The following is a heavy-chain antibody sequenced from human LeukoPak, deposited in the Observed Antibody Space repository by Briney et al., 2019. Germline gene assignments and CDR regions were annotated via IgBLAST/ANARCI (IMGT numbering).Heavy chain of an antibody. D-gene: IGHD5-18*01. Sequence: SVKVSCKASGGTFSSYAISWVRQAPGQGLEWMGGIIPIFGTADYAQKFQGRVTITADESTSTAYMELSSLRSEDTAVYYCARVRDTAMADTEYYYYGMDVWGQGTMVTVSS. CDR3: ARVRDTAMADTEYYYYGMDV. J-gene: IGHJ6*02. CDR1: GGTFSSYA. V-gene: IGHV1-69*13. CDR2: IIPIFGTA.